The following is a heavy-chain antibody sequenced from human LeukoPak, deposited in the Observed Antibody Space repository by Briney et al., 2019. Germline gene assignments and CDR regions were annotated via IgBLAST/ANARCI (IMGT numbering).Heavy chain of an antibody. J-gene: IGHJ5*02. CDR3: ARLTSYDQPAGWFDP. D-gene: IGHD5-18*01. V-gene: IGHV1-18*01. CDR1: GYTFTSYG. Sequence: GASVKVSCKASGYTFTSYGISWVRQAPGQGLEWMGWISAYNGNTNYAQKLQGRVTMTTDTSTSTAYMELRSPRSDDTAVYYCARLTSYDQPAGWFDPWGQGTLVTVSS. CDR2: ISAYNGNT.